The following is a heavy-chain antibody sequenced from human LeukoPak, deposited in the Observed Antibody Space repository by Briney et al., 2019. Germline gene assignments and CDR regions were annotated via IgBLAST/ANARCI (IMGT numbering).Heavy chain of an antibody. Sequence: ASETLSLTCTVSGGSISSYYWSWIRQPPGKGLEWIGYIYYSGSTNYNPSLKSRVTMSIDTSKSQVSLKLSSVTAADTAMYYCARDRVGYSYGSFVYWGQGTLVTVSS. V-gene: IGHV4-59*01. J-gene: IGHJ4*02. D-gene: IGHD5-18*01. CDR3: ARDRVGYSYGSFVY. CDR1: GGSISSYY. CDR2: IYYSGST.